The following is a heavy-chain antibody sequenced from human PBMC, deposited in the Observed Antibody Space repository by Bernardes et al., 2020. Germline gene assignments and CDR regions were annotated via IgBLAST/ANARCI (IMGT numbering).Heavy chain of an antibody. CDR2: IKSKTDGGTT. Sequence: GGSLRLSCAASGFTFSNAWMSWVRQAPGKGLEWVGRIKSKTDGGTTDYAAPVKGRFTISRDDSKNTLYLQMNSLKTEDTAVYYCTTDLWFGEFWRVGAFDIWGQGTMVTVSS. CDR1: GFTFSNAW. CDR3: TTDLWFGEFWRVGAFDI. V-gene: IGHV3-15*01. J-gene: IGHJ3*02. D-gene: IGHD3-10*01.